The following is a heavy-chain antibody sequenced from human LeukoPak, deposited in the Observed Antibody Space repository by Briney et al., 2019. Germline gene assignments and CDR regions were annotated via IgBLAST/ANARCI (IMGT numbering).Heavy chain of an antibody. J-gene: IGHJ5*02. D-gene: IGHD2-15*01. V-gene: IGHV4-4*07. Sequence: PSETLSLTCTGSGGSISSHFWSWIRQPAGKGLEWIGHIYASGSTNYNPSLKSRVTMSVDTSKNQFSLKLSSVTAADTAVYYCARDRCSGGSCYLNWFDPWGQGILVTVSS. CDR2: IYASGST. CDR3: ARDRCSGGSCYLNWFDP. CDR1: GGSISSHF.